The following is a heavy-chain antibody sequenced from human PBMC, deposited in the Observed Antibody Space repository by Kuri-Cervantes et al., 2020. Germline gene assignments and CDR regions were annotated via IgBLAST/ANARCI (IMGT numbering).Heavy chain of an antibody. J-gene: IGHJ5*02. CDR3: ARAGVPERGIVEPRGS. CDR2: IYIGGST. V-gene: IGHV3-53*01. Sequence: GESLKISCTASGFTFGDYAMSWFRQAPGKGLEWVSVIYIGGSTYHADSVKGRFTTSRDNSQNTLYLQMNSLRAEDTAVYYCARAGVPERGIVEPRGSWGQGTLVTVSS. D-gene: IGHD2-15*01. CDR1: GFTFGDYA.